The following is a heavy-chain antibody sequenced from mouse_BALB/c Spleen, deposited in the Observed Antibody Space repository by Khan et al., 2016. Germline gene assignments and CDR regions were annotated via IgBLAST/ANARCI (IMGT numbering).Heavy chain of an antibody. J-gene: IGHJ4*01. CDR2: INSDGSST. Sequence: EVELVESGGGFVQPGGSLELSCAASGFTFTTYAMSWVRQTPDKRLELVATINSDGSSTYYADTVKGRFTISSDNAKNTLYLQMSRLKSEDTAMYYCARVRHTMDYWGRGTSVTVSS. CDR3: ARVRHTMDY. D-gene: IGHD2-14*01. CDR1: GFTFTTYA. V-gene: IGHV5-6-3*01.